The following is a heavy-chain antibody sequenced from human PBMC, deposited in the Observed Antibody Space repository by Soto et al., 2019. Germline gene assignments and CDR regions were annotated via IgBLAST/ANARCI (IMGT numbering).Heavy chain of an antibody. CDR2: ISSSGSTI. J-gene: IGHJ4*02. CDR3: ARLFSRTNLFGEFDY. Sequence: LRLSCAASGFTFSSYEMNWVRQAPGKGLEWVSYISSSGSTIYYADSVKGRFTISRDNAKNSLYLQMNSLRAEDTAVYYCARLFSRTNLFGEFDYWGQGTLVTVSS. V-gene: IGHV3-48*03. D-gene: IGHD3-10*01. CDR1: GFTFSSYE.